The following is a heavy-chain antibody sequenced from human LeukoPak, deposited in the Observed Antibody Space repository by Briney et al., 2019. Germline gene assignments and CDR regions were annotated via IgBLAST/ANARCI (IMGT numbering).Heavy chain of an antibody. D-gene: IGHD6-13*01. J-gene: IGHJ4*02. CDR1: GFTFSSYG. CDR2: IRYDGSNK. V-gene: IGHV3-30*02. CDR3: AKTPPFQQLVFDY. Sequence: GGTLRLSCAASGFTFSSYGMHWVRQAPGKGLEWVAFIRYDGSNKYYADSVKGRFTISRDNSKNTLYLQMNSLRAEDTAVYYCAKTPPFQQLVFDYWGQGTLVTVSS.